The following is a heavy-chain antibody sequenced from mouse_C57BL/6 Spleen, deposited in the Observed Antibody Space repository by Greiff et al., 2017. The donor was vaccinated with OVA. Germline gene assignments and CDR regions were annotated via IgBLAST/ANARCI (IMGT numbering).Heavy chain of an antibody. CDR1: GYTFTDYY. J-gene: IGHJ3*01. CDR3: ARWDYGAWFAY. D-gene: IGHD2-4*01. Sequence: EVQLQQSGPELVKPGASVKISCKASGYTFTDYYMNWVKQSHGKSLEWIGDINPNNGGTSYNQKFKGKATLTVDKSSSTAYMELRSLTSEDSAVYYCARWDYGAWFAYWGQGTLVTVSA. CDR2: INPNNGGT. V-gene: IGHV1-26*01.